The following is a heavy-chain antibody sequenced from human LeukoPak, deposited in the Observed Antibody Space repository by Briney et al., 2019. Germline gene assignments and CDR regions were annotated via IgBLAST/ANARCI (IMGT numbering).Heavy chain of an antibody. D-gene: IGHD3-22*01. CDR3: FMYYYDSSGYPYDAFDI. Sequence: SETLSLTCTVSGGSISRYYWGWIRQPPGKGLEWIGSIYYSGSTYYNPSLKSRVTISVDTSKNQFSLKLSSVTAADTAVYYCFMYYYDSSGYPYDAFDIWGQGTMVTVSS. CDR2: IYYSGST. J-gene: IGHJ3*02. CDR1: GGSISRYY. V-gene: IGHV4-39*07.